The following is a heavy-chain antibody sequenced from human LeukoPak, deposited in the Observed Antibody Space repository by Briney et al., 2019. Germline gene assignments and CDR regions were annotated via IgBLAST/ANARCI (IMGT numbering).Heavy chain of an antibody. CDR2: IHFSGTT. Sequence: SETLSLTCTVSXGSVRTYYWGWLRQPPGKGLEWIGYIHFSGTTKYNPSLKSRATISGDTSKNQISLKLSSVTAADTAVYYCARSIFGSGYYYGMDVWGQGTLVTVSS. J-gene: IGHJ6*02. CDR3: ARSIFGSGYYYGMDV. D-gene: IGHD3-10*01. V-gene: IGHV4-59*02. CDR1: XGSVRTYY.